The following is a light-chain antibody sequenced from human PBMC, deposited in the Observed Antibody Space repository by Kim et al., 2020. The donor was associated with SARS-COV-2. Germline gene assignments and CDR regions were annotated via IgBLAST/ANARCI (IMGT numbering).Light chain of an antibody. CDR1: SSDIVTYNL. J-gene: IGLJ3*02. Sequence: QSALTQPASVSGSPGQSITISCTGSSSDIVTYNLVSWYQQHSGKVPKLMIYEVTKRPSGVSSRFSGSKSGHTASLTISGLQAEDEADYYCCSYVDGSTWMFGGGTKVTVL. CDR2: EVT. V-gene: IGLV2-23*02. CDR3: CSYVDGSTWM.